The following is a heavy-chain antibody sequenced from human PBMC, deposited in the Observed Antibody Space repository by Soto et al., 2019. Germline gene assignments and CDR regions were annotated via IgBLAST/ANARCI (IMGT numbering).Heavy chain of an antibody. CDR2: INPNSGGT. D-gene: IGHD3-3*01. V-gene: IGHV1-2*02. CDR1: GYTFTGYY. Sequence: QVQLVQSGAEVKKPGASVKVSCKASGYTFTGYYMHWVRQAPGQGLEWMGWINPNSGGTNYAQKLQGRGTMTRDTSISTAYMELSRLRSDDTAVYYCARGALLEWLVGHGMDVWGQGTTVTVSS. J-gene: IGHJ6*02. CDR3: ARGALLEWLVGHGMDV.